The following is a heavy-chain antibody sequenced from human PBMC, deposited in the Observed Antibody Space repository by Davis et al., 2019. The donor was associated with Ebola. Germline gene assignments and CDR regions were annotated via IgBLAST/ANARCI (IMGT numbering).Heavy chain of an antibody. Sequence: GESLKISCAASGLTFTGYAMHWVRQAPGEGLEWVSSISSDSDYIYYADSVKGRFTISRDNAKNSLYLQMNSLRDEDTAVYYCARGGAEYYYYYGMDVWGQGTTVTVSS. CDR1: GLTFTGYA. CDR2: ISSDSDYI. D-gene: IGHD1-26*01. CDR3: ARGGAEYYYYYGMDV. J-gene: IGHJ6*02. V-gene: IGHV3-21*01.